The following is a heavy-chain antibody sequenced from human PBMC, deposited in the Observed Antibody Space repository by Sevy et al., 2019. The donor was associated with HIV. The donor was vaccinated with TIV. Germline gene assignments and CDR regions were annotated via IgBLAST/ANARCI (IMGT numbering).Heavy chain of an antibody. V-gene: IGHV4-59*01. CDR3: AREGGGSSIPFDP. Sequence: SETLSLTCTVSGGSISSYYWSWIRQPPGKGLEWIGYIYYSGSTNYNPSLKSRVTISVDTSKNQFSLKLSPVTAADTAVYYCAREGGGSSIPFDPWGQGTLVTVSS. J-gene: IGHJ5*02. CDR1: GGSISSYY. CDR2: IYYSGST. D-gene: IGHD2-2*01.